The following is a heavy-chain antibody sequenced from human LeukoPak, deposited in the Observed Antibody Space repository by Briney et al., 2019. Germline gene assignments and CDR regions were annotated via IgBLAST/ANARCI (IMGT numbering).Heavy chain of an antibody. D-gene: IGHD6-13*01. Sequence: PGGSLRLSCAASGFTFSSYSMNWVRQAPGKGLEWVSSISSSSSYIYYADSVKGRFTISRDNAKNSLYLQMNSLRAEDTAVYYCARAGIAAAGYYFDYWGQGTLVTVSS. V-gene: IGHV3-21*01. CDR3: ARAGIAAAGYYFDY. CDR1: GFTFSSYS. CDR2: ISSSSSYI. J-gene: IGHJ4*02.